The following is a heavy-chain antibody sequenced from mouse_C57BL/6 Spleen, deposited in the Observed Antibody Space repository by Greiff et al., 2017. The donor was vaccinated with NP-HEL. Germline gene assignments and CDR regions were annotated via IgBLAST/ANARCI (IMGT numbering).Heavy chain of an antibody. CDR3: ASQDNYYSYYAMDY. Sequence: QVQLQQSGAELVKPGASVKISCKASGYAFSSYWMNWVKQRPGKGLEWIGQIYPGDGDTNYNGKFKGKATLTADKYSSTAYMPLSSLTSDDSAVYFCASQDNYYSYYAMDYWGQGTSVTVSS. V-gene: IGHV1-80*01. CDR2: IYPGDGDT. CDR1: GYAFSSYW. J-gene: IGHJ4*01. D-gene: IGHD1-1*01.